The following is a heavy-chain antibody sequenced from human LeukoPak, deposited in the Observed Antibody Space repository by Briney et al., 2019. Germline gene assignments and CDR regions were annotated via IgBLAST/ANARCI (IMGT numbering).Heavy chain of an antibody. CDR1: GDSISSSNYY. Sequence: PSETLSLTCTVSGDSISSSNYYWGWTRQPPGKGPEWIGSIYYSGTTYHNPSLKSRVTISVDTSRNQFSLKVSPVTDADTAVYYCARQRRYDYYMDVWGKGTTVTVSS. D-gene: IGHD3-9*01. J-gene: IGHJ6*03. V-gene: IGHV4-39*01. CDR3: ARQRRYDYYMDV. CDR2: IYYSGTT.